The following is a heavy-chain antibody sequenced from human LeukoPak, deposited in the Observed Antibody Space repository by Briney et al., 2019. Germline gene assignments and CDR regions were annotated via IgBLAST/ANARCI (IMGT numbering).Heavy chain of an antibody. J-gene: IGHJ3*02. CDR1: GYTFTAYY. Sequence: ASVKVPCKASGYTFTAYYIHWTRQAPGQGLEWMGRINPNSGGTNYAQKFQGRVTMTRDTSISTVYMELSRLRSDDTAVYYCARKYYYDSSAYYQDDAFDIWGQGTMVTVSS. CDR3: ARKYYYDSSAYYQDDAFDI. CDR2: INPNSGGT. V-gene: IGHV1-2*06. D-gene: IGHD3-22*01.